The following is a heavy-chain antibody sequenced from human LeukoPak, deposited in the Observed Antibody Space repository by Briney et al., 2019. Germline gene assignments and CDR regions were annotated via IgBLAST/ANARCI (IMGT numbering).Heavy chain of an antibody. V-gene: IGHV3-30-3*01. CDR1: GFTFSSYA. J-gene: IGHJ3*02. CDR2: ISYDGSNK. Sequence: PGGSLRLSCAAFGFTFSSYAMHWVRQAPGKGLEWVAVISYDGSNKYYADSVKGRFTISRDNSKNTLYLQMNSLRAEDTAVYYCARGVRYCSSTSCYFRAFDIWGQGTMVTVSS. D-gene: IGHD2-2*01. CDR3: ARGVRYCSSTSCYFRAFDI.